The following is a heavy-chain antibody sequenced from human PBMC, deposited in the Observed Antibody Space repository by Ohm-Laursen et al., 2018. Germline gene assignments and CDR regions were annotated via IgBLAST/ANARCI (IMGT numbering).Heavy chain of an antibody. CDR1: GYSISSGYY. CDR3: ARGNIAVAGTLGRLDWYFDL. CDR2: IYHSGNT. V-gene: IGHV4-38-2*01. J-gene: IGHJ2*01. Sequence: PSETLSLTCAVSGYSISSGYYWAWIRQPPGKGLEWIGSIYHSGNTYYNPSLKSRVTISVDTSKNQFSLKLSSVTAADTAVYYCARGNIAVAGTLGRLDWYFDLWGRGTLVTVSS. D-gene: IGHD6-19*01.